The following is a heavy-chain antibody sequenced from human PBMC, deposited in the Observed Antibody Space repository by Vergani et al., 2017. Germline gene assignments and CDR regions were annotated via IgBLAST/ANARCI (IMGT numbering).Heavy chain of an antibody. V-gene: IGHV3-23*01. CDR1: GFTFSSYA. J-gene: IGHJ4*02. D-gene: IGHD6-19*01. CDR2: ISGSGGST. CDR3: TTDYSSVWYGGNYFDY. Sequence: EVQLLESGGGLVQPGGSLRLSCAASGFTFSSYAMSWVRQAPGKGLEWVSAISGSGGSTYYADSVKGRFTISRDNSKNTLYLQMNSLKTEDTAVYYCTTDYSSVWYGGNYFDYWGQGTLVTVSS.